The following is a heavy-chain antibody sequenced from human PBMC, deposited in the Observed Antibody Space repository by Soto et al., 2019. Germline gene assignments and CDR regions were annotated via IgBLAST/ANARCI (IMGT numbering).Heavy chain of an antibody. CDR2: IYDTESA. V-gene: IGHV4-31*03. Sequence: SETLSLTCSVSGESISSGGYYWSWIRHLPGKGLEWIGYIYDTESAYYNPSLKSRVSISMDTSENHFAMRLTSVTAADSAVYYCARLGAYYQSLDPWGPGTLVTVSS. J-gene: IGHJ5*02. CDR1: GESISSGGYY. D-gene: IGHD3-22*01. CDR3: ARLGAYYQSLDP.